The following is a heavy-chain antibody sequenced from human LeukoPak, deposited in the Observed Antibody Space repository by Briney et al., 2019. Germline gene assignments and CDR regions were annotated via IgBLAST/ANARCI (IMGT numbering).Heavy chain of an antibody. J-gene: IGHJ2*01. CDR3: ARATGYLSYFDL. CDR1: GFTFSTYQ. CDR2: IINKENTR. D-gene: IGHD3-9*01. Sequence: GGSLRLSCAASGFTFSTYQMNWVRQAPGKGLGLVSYIINKENTRYYTDPVKGRFTISRDNAKNSLYLQMNNLRADNKGVYYFARATGYLSYFDLWGRGTLVTVSS. V-gene: IGHV3-48*03.